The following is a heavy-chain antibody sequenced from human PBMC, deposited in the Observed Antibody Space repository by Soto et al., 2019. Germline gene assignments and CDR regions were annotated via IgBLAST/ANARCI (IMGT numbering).Heavy chain of an antibody. V-gene: IGHV4-59*04. J-gene: IGHJ5*02. CDR1: GGSISSDY. Sequence: SETLSLTCTVSGGSISSDYWNWIRQPPGKGLEWIGSIFYLGSSYYNPSLKSRVTMSVDTSKNQFSLRLRSVTAADTALYFCARHSLALRKNNWFDPWGQGIMVTVSS. CDR2: IFYLGSS. CDR3: ARHSLALRKNNWFDP. D-gene: IGHD3-3*02.